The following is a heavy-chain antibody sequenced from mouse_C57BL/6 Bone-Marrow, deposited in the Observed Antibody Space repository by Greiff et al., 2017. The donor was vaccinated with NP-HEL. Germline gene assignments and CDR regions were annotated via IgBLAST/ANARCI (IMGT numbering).Heavy chain of an antibody. V-gene: IGHV14-4*01. CDR1: GFNIKDDY. CDR2: IDPENGDT. CDR3: TTNLLLRYGAWFAY. J-gene: IGHJ3*01. Sequence: VQLQQSGAELVRPGASVKLSCTASGFNIKDDYMHWVKQRPEQGLEWIGWIDPENGDTEYASKFQGKATITADTSSNTAYLQLSSLTSEDTAVYYCTTNLLLRYGAWFAYWGQGTLVTVSA. D-gene: IGHD1-1*01.